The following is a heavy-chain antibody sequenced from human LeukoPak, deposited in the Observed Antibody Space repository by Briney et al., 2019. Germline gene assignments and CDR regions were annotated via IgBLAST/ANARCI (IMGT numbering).Heavy chain of an antibody. CDR2: ISFSAGTT. D-gene: IGHD2-21*02. V-gene: IGHV3-23*01. Sequence: GGSLRLSCAASEITLSSYGVSWVRQAPGKGLEWLSAISFSAGTTYYADSVRGRFTISRDNSKNTLYLQLSSLRAEDTAVYYCAKTSWDSGGDREKFWGQGTLVTVSS. J-gene: IGHJ4*02. CDR1: EITLSSYG. CDR3: AKTSWDSGGDREKF.